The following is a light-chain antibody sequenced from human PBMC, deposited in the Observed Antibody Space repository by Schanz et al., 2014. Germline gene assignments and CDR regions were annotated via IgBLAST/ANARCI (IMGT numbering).Light chain of an antibody. CDR3: QQYKNWPET. J-gene: IGKJ2*01. CDR2: GAS. V-gene: IGKV3-15*01. Sequence: EIVMTQSPATLSLSPGERATLSCRASQSVSSKLAWYQQKPGQAPRLLIYGASTRAIGIPDRFSGSGSGTDFTLAITSLQSEDFAFYYCQQYKNWPETFGQGTKLEIK. CDR1: QSVSSK.